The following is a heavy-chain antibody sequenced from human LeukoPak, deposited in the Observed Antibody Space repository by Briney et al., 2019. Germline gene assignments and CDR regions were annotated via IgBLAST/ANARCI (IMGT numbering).Heavy chain of an antibody. CDR3: ARDVVGATSFDL. Sequence: SETLSPTCTVSGGSISSGGYYWSWIRQHPGKGLEWIGYIYYSGSTYYNPSLKSRVTISVDTSKNQFSLKLSSVTAADTAVYYCARDVVGATSFDLWGRGTLVTVSS. CDR2: IYYSGST. V-gene: IGHV4-31*03. J-gene: IGHJ2*01. D-gene: IGHD1-26*01. CDR1: GGSISSGGYY.